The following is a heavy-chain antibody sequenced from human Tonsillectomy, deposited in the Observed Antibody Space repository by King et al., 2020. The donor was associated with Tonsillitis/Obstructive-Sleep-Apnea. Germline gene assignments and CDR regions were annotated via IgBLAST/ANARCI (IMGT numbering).Heavy chain of an antibody. Sequence: VQLVESGGGVVQPGRSLRLSCAASGFTFSSYGMHWVRQAPGKGLEWVAVIWYDGSNKYYADSVKGRFTISRDNSKNTLYLQMNSLRAEDTAVYYCASDLTYANRTPYGDREGDAFDIWGQGTMVTVSS. J-gene: IGHJ3*02. CDR3: ASDLTYANRTPYGDREGDAFDI. CDR1: GFTFSSYG. D-gene: IGHD4-17*01. V-gene: IGHV3-33*01. CDR2: IWYDGSNK.